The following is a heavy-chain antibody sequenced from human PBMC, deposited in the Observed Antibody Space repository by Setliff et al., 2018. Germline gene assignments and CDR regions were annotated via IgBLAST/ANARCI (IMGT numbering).Heavy chain of an antibody. Sequence: ASVKVSCKASGYTFTGCYMHWVRQAPGQGLEWMGWINPNSGGTNYAQKSQGRVTMTRDTSISTAYMELNRLRSDDTAVYYCARTIVGGATRLDYWGLGTLVTVSS. CDR1: GYTFTGCY. CDR3: ARTIVGGATRLDY. V-gene: IGHV1-2*02. CDR2: INPNSGGT. D-gene: IGHD1-26*01. J-gene: IGHJ4*02.